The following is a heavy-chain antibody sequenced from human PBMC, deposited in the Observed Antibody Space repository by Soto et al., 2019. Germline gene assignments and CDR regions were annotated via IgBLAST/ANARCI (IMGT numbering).Heavy chain of an antibody. CDR1: GFTFNNFW. V-gene: IGHV3-74*01. CDR2: INSDGTTT. CDR3: VRDIR. J-gene: IGHJ4*02. Sequence: EVQLVESGGGLVQPGGSLRLSCAASGFTFNNFWMYWVRQTPEKGLVWVSGINSDGTTTIYADSVKGRFTISRDNAKNTLYLQMNSLTVGDTAIYYCVRDIRWGQGTLVTVSS.